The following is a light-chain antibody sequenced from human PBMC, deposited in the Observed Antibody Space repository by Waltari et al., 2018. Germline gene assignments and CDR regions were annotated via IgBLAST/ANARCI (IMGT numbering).Light chain of an antibody. V-gene: IGKV3-11*01. CDR3: QHRSYWPLT. CDR1: QRVSSY. Sequence: ETVLTQSPATLSLSPGDRATLSCRASQRVSSYLGWYQQQPGQAPRHHVYDASNTATGIPARFSGSASGTDFALTSSRLAPEVFAVYYYQHRSYWPLTFGGGTKVEI. CDR2: DAS. J-gene: IGKJ4*01.